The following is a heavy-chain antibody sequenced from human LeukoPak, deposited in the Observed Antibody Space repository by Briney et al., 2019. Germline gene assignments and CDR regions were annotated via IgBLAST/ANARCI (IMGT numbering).Heavy chain of an antibody. CDR1: GGSISSSSYY. CDR2: IYYSGST. V-gene: IGHV4-39*07. Sequence: PSETLSLTCTVSGGSISSSSYYWGWIRQPPGKGLEWIGSIYYSGSTYYNPSLKSRVTISVDTSKNQFSLKLSSVTAADTAVYYCAGGPRIAAGRFQHWGQGTLVTVSS. J-gene: IGHJ1*01. CDR3: AGGPRIAAGRFQH. D-gene: IGHD6-13*01.